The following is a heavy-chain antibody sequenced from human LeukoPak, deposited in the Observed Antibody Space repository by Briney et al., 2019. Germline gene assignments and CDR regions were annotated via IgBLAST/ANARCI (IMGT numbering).Heavy chain of an antibody. CDR3: ARGRFGELSVATFDI. V-gene: IGHV3-33*08. D-gene: IGHD3-10*01. CDR2: IWYDGTNK. CDR1: GFTFSSYA. J-gene: IGHJ3*02. Sequence: PGGSLRLSCAASGFTFSSYAMSWVRQAPGKGLEWVALIWYDGTNKYYGDSVKGRFTIPRDNSKNTLYLQMNSLRAEDTAIYYCARGRFGELSVATFDIWGQGTMVTVSS.